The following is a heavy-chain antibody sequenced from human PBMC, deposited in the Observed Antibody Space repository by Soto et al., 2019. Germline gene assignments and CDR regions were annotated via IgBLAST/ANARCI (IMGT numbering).Heavy chain of an antibody. Sequence: QVQLQESGPGLVKPSQTLSLTCTVSGGSISSGGYYWSWIRQHPGKGLEWIGYIYYSGSTYYNPSLKSRVTISXXTXKXXFSLKLSSVPAADTAVYYCARAESGSYYYYYGMDVWGQGTTVTVSS. CDR1: GGSISSGGYY. V-gene: IGHV4-31*03. CDR2: IYYSGST. J-gene: IGHJ6*02. CDR3: ARAESGSYYYYYGMDV. D-gene: IGHD1-26*01.